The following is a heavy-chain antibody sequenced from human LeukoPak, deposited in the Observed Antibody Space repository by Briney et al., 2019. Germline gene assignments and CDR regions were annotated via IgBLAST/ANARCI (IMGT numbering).Heavy chain of an antibody. D-gene: IGHD2-2*01. Sequence: PSETLSLTCTVSGGSISITRYYWGWIRQPPGKGREWIASMNSSATTYYNPSLKSRFTISVDTSKNQLSLRTSAVTAAATAALYCARGPPDCSSTSCYAFDAFDIWGQGTMVTVSS. J-gene: IGHJ3*02. CDR3: ARGPPDCSSTSCYAFDAFDI. CDR2: MNSSATT. V-gene: IGHV4-39*07. CDR1: GGSISITRYY.